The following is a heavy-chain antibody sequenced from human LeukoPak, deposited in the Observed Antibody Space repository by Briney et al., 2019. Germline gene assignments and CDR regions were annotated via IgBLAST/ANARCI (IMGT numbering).Heavy chain of an antibody. CDR3: ATRNKDIVVDDSPVMGV. CDR1: GVTLSSYA. V-gene: IGHV1-69*06. D-gene: IGHD2-15*01. J-gene: IGHJ6*04. Sequence: ASVKVSCKASGVTLSSYAISWVRQAPGQGLEWMGGIIPIFGTANYAQKFQGRVTITADKSTSTAYMELSSLRSEDTAVYYCATRNKDIVVDDSPVMGVWGKVTTVTVSS. CDR2: IIPIFGTA.